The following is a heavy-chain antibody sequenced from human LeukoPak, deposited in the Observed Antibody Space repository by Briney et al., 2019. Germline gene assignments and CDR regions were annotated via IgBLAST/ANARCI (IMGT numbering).Heavy chain of an antibody. CDR2: IYYSGST. CDR1: GGSVSSGIYY. Sequence: SETLSLTCTVSGGSVSSGIYYWSWIRQPPGKGLEWIGYIYYSGSTNYNPSLKSRVTISVDTSKNQFSLKLSSVTAADTAVYYCAREVHSSYYFDYWGQGTLVTVSS. V-gene: IGHV4-61*01. CDR3: AREVHSSYYFDY. J-gene: IGHJ4*02. D-gene: IGHD6-13*01.